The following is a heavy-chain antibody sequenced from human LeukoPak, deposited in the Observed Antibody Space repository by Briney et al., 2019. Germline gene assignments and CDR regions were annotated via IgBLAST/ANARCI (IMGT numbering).Heavy chain of an antibody. CDR3: ARSLGELSLAAAY. D-gene: IGHD3-16*02. CDR2: IYSGGST. J-gene: IGHJ4*02. CDR1: GFTVSSNY. Sequence: PGGSLRLSCAASGFTVSSNYMSWVRQAPGKGLEWVSVIYSGGSTYYADSVKGRFTISRDNAKNSLYLQMNSLRVEDTAVYYCARSLGELSLAAAYWGQGILVTVSS. V-gene: IGHV3-53*01.